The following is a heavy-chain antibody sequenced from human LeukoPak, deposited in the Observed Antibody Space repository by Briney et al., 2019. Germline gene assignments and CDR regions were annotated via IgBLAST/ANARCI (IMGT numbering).Heavy chain of an antibody. CDR2: ISGSGGST. CDR3: AKDLLGYCSSTSCQSSNFDY. V-gene: IGHV3-23*01. CDR1: GFTFSSYA. Sequence: GGSLRLSCAASGFTFSSYAMSWVRQAPGKGLEWVSAISGSGGSTYYADSVKGRFTISRDNSKNTLYLQMNNLRAEDTAVYYCAKDLLGYCSSTSCQSSNFDYWGQGTLVTVSS. J-gene: IGHJ4*02. D-gene: IGHD2-2*01.